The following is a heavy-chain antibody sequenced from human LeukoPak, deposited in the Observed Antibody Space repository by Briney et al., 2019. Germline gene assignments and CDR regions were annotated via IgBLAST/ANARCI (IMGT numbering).Heavy chain of an antibody. D-gene: IGHD1-26*01. CDR1: GFTFSSYS. V-gene: IGHV3-21*01. CDR2: ISSSSSYI. Sequence: GGSLRLSCAASGFTFSSYSMNWVRQAPGKGLEWVSSISSSSSYIYYADSVKGRFTISRDNTKNALYLQMNSLRAEDTAVYYCARSGVGATGNAYWGQGPLVTVSS. J-gene: IGHJ4*02. CDR3: ARSGVGATGNAY.